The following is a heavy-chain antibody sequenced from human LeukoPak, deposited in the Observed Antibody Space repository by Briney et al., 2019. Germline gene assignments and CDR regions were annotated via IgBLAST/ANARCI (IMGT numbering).Heavy chain of an antibody. CDR2: INHSGST. CDR1: GGSFSGYY. V-gene: IGHV4-34*01. Sequence: PSETLSLTCAVYGGSFSGYYWSWIRQPPGKGLEWIGEINHSGSTNYNPSLKSRVTISVDTSKNQFSLKLSSVTAADTAVYYCARGVVPAAIGHNWFDPWGQGTLVTVPS. J-gene: IGHJ5*02. D-gene: IGHD2-2*01. CDR3: ARGVVPAAIGHNWFDP.